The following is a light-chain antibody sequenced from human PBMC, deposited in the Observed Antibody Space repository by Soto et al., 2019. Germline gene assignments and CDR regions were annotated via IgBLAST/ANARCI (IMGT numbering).Light chain of an antibody. J-gene: IGKJ4*01. Sequence: DIVMTQSPLSLPVTPGEPASISCRSSQSLLHSNGYNDLDWYLQKPGQSQQLLIYLGSNRASGVPDRFSGSGSGTDFTLKLSRVEADDVGVYYCMQALQTPLTFGGGPNVEI. CDR3: MQALQTPLT. V-gene: IGKV2-28*01. CDR1: QSLLHSNGYND. CDR2: LGS.